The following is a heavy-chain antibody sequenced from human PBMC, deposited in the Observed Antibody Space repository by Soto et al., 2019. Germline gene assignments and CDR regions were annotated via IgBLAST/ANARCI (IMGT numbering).Heavy chain of an antibody. D-gene: IGHD2-8*01. CDR3: AREALMDIYYYYGMDV. Sequence: ASVKVSCKASGYTFTGYYMHWVRQAPGQGLEWMGWINPNSGGTNYAQKFQGWVTMTRDTSISTAYMELSRLRSDDTAVYYCAREALMDIYYYYGMDVWGQGTTVTVSS. CDR2: INPNSGGT. J-gene: IGHJ6*02. V-gene: IGHV1-2*04. CDR1: GYTFTGYY.